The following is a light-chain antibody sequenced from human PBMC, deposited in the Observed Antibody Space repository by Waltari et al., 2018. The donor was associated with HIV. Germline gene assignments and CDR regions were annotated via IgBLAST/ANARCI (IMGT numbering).Light chain of an antibody. V-gene: IGLV1-40*01. CDR1: SSHLGARYG. Sequence: QSVLTQPPSVSGAPGQGVTLSRNGSSSHLGARYGVPGYQQLPGTAPKLLIFGNTNRPSGVPDRFSGSRSGTSASLAITGLQAEDEADYYCQSYDSSLSGSVFGGGTKLTVL. CDR3: QSYDSSLSGSV. CDR2: GNT. J-gene: IGLJ2*01.